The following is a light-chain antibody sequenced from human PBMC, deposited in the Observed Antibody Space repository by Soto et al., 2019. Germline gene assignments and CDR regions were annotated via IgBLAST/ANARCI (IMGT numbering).Light chain of an antibody. CDR2: KAS. CDR1: QSISSW. V-gene: IGKV1-5*03. Sequence: DIQMTHSPSTLSASVGARVTITYLASQSISSWLAWYQQKPGKAPKLLIYKASSLESGVPSRFSGSGSGTEFTLTISSLQSEDFAVYYCQQYNSWPLTFGGGTKVDIK. J-gene: IGKJ4*01. CDR3: QQYNSWPLT.